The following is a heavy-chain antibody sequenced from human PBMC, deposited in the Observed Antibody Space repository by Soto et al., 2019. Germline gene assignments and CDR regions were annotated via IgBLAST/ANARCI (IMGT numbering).Heavy chain of an antibody. CDR2: IFSNDEK. CDR1: GFSLSNARMG. V-gene: IGHV2-26*01. Sequence: QVTLKESGPVLVKPTETLTMTCTVSGFSLSNARMGVSCIRQPPGKALEWLAHIFSNDEKSYSTSLKSRLTNSKATTKSQVVHTMPYRDPVDTATYCCARHGRGGEAWPFYSWCQGSLVTVFS. D-gene: IGHD3-10*01. CDR3: ARHGRGGEAWPFYS. J-gene: IGHJ4*02.